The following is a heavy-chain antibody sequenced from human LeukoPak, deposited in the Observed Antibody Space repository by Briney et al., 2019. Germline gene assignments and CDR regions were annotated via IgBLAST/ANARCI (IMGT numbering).Heavy chain of an antibody. D-gene: IGHD4-17*01. V-gene: IGHV3-23*01. CDR2: ISGSGAIT. CDR3: ASRLKTPSDYGLSKYYFDS. CDR1: GFTFSSYA. Sequence: PGGSLRLSCAASGFTFSSYAMSWVRQAPGKGLEWVSAISGSGAITYYADSVKGRFTISRDNIRNTLSLQINSLRAEDTAVYYCASRLKTPSDYGLSKYYFDSWGQGTLVTVSS. J-gene: IGHJ4*02.